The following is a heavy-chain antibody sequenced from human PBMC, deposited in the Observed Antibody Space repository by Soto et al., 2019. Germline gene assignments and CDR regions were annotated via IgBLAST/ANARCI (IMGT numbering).Heavy chain of an antibody. Sequence: ATGKGLEWVSAIGTAGDTYCPGSVKGRFTISRENAKNSLYLQMNSLRAGDTAVYYCARGPYSSCWTAKDNYDYKDLSGQGT. CDR2: IGTAGDT. J-gene: IGHJ6*03. D-gene: IGHD6-19*01. V-gene: IGHV3-13*01. CDR3: ARGPYSSCWTAKDNYDYKDL.